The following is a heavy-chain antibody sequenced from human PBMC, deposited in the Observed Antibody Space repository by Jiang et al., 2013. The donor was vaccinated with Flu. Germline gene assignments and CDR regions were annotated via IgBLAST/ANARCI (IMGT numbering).Heavy chain of an antibody. V-gene: IGHV3-23*01. D-gene: IGHD4-11*01. Sequence: AISGSGGSTYYADSVKGRFTISRDNSKNTLYLQMNSLRAEDTAVYYCAKDYEESTVTVGAANGYEFGYWGQGTLVTVSS. CDR2: ISGSGGST. CDR3: AKDYEESTVTVGAANGYEFGY. J-gene: IGHJ4*02.